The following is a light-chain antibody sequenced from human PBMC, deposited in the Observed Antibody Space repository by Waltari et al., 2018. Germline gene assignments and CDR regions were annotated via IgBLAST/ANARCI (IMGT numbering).Light chain of an antibody. CDR2: ATS. J-gene: IGKJ4*01. CDR3: QEANSFPLT. CDR1: QGIRSW. Sequence: DIQMTQSPPSVSASVGDRVTITCRSSQGIRSWLSWYQQKPGKAPKLLIYATSNWQSGVPSRFSGSGSGTEFTLTISSLQPEDVATYYRQEANSFPLTFGGGTKVEI. V-gene: IGKV1-12*01.